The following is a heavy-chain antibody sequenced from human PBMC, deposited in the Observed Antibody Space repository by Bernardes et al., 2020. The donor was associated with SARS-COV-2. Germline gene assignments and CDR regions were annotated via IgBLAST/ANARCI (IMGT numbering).Heavy chain of an antibody. CDR3: AAEVAYYDFWSGYSPFPNYYYCYIDV. CDR2: IIPILGIA. V-gene: IGHV1-69*02. J-gene: IGHJ6*03. CDR1: GGTFSSYT. Sequence: SVKVSCKASGGTFSSYTISWVRQAPGQGLEWMGRIIPILGIANYAQKFQGRVTITADKSTSTAYMELSSLRSEDTAVYYCAAEVAYYDFWSGYSPFPNYYYCYIDVWSKGTTVTVSS. D-gene: IGHD3-3*01.